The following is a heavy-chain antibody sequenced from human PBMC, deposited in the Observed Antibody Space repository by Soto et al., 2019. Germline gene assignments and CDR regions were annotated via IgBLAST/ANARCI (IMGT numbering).Heavy chain of an antibody. D-gene: IGHD2-2*01. CDR2: FYYSENT. V-gene: IGHV4-39*01. J-gene: IGHJ6*02. CDR1: GGSISSKSYA. Sequence: SETLSLTCSVSGGSISSKSYAWGWIRQPPGKGLEWIGTFYYSENTYYNPSLKSRVTISVDTSKNQFSLKLSSVTAADTAVYYCAKLAGYCSGNSCHGDYAMDVWGQGTTVTVS. CDR3: AKLAGYCSGNSCHGDYAMDV.